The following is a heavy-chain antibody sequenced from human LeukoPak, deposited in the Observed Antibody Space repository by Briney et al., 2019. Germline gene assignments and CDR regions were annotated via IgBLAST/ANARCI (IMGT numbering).Heavy chain of an antibody. CDR1: GFTFSSYG. CDR2: ISYDRSNK. V-gene: IGHV3-30*03. CDR3: ARDRIYSSSWYLYYYYGMDV. D-gene: IGHD6-13*01. J-gene: IGHJ6*02. Sequence: PGGSLRLSCAASGFTFSSYGMHWVRQAPGKGLEWVAVISYDRSNKYYADSVKGRFTISRDNSKNTLYLQMNSLRAEDTAVYYCARDRIYSSSWYLYYYYGMDVWGQGTTVTVSS.